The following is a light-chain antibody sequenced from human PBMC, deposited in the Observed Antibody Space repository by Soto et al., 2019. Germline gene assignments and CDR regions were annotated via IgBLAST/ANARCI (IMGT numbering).Light chain of an antibody. CDR1: QSISSW. J-gene: IGKJ5*01. Sequence: GDRVTITCRASQSISSWLAWYQQKPGKAPKLLIYDASSLESGVPSRFSGSGSGTEFTLTISSLQPEDFATYYCQHLNSYPITFGQGTRLEIK. V-gene: IGKV1-5*01. CDR3: QHLNSYPIT. CDR2: DAS.